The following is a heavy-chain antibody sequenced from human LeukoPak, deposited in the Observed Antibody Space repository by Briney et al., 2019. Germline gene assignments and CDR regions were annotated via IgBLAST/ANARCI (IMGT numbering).Heavy chain of an antibody. Sequence: GASVTVSCTASGGTFSSYAISWVRQAPGQGLEWMGGIIPIFGTANYAQKFQGRVTITADESTSTAYMELSSLRSEDTAVYYCARAVNTPIYYFEYWGQGALVTVSS. D-gene: IGHD1/OR15-1a*01. V-gene: IGHV1-69*13. CDR2: IIPIFGTA. CDR3: ARAVNTPIYYFEY. J-gene: IGHJ4*02. CDR1: GGTFSSYA.